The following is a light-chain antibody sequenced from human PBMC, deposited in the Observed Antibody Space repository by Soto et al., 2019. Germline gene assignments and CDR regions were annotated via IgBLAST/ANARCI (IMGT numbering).Light chain of an antibody. CDR1: QSVLYSSNNKNY. CDR3: QQYYITPLT. V-gene: IGKV4-1*01. Sequence: DIVMTQSPDSLAVSLGERATINCKSSQSVLYSSNNKNYLAWYQQKPGHPPKLLIYWASTRESGVPDRFSGSGSGTDFTLTISSLQAEDVAVYFCQQYYITPLTFGQGTKLEIK. CDR2: WAS. J-gene: IGKJ2*01.